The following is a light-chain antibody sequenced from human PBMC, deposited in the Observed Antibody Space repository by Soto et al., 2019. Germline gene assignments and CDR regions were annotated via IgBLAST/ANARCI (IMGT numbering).Light chain of an antibody. V-gene: IGKV1-39*01. CDR2: AAS. CDR3: QQRYGTPPCT. Sequence: DIQMTQSPSSLSASVGDRVTITCRASQSIVTYLNWYLQKPGKAPKLLIYAASNLQSGVPSRFSGSRSGTDFTLIISSLQPEDFATYFCQQRYGTPPCTFGQGTKVDIK. J-gene: IGKJ1*01. CDR1: QSIVTY.